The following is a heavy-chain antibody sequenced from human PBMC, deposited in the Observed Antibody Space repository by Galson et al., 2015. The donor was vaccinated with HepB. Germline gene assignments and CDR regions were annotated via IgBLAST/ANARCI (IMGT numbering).Heavy chain of an antibody. J-gene: IGHJ6*02. D-gene: IGHD6-13*01. CDR3: ARDSSSWYYYYGMDV. V-gene: IGHV3-11*05. Sequence: SLRLSCAASGFTFSDYYMSRIRQAPGKGLEWPSYISSSTTYTNYADSVKGRFTISRDNAKNSLFLQINSLRAEDTAVYYCARDSSSWYYYYGMDVWGQGTTVTVSS. CDR2: ISSSTTYT. CDR1: GFTFSDYY.